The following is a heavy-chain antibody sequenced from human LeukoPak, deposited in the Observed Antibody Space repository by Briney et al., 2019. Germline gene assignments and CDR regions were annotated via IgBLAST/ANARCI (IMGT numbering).Heavy chain of an antibody. CDR1: GFTFSSYA. D-gene: IGHD3-10*01. J-gene: IGHJ5*02. CDR2: ISYDGSNK. Sequence: GGSLRLSCAASGFTFSSYAMHWVRQAPGKGLEWVAVISYDGSNKHYADSVKGRFTISRDNSKNTLYLQMNSLRAENTAVYYRARDGGYYYGSGKGGFDPWGQGTLVTVSS. CDR3: ARDGGYYYGSGKGGFDP. V-gene: IGHV3-30*04.